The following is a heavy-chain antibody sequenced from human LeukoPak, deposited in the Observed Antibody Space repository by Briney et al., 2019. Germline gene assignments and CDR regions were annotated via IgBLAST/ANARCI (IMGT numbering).Heavy chain of an antibody. Sequence: GGSLRLSCAASGFTFSSYEVNWVRQAPGKGLEWVSYISSSGSTIYYADSVKGRFTISRDNAKNSLYLQMNSLRAEDTAVYYCARVEWTRAFDIWGQGTMVTVSS. D-gene: IGHD2-8*01. CDR2: ISSSGSTI. CDR3: ARVEWTRAFDI. CDR1: GFTFSSYE. J-gene: IGHJ3*02. V-gene: IGHV3-48*03.